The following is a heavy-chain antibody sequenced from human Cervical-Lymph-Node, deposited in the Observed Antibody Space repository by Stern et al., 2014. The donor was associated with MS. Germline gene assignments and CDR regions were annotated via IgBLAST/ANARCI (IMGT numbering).Heavy chain of an antibody. CDR3: VRFGIGSHKIFDY. J-gene: IGHJ4*01. V-gene: IGHV1-46*03. D-gene: IGHD1-26*01. Sequence: QVQLVQSGAEVKKPGASVKVSCEASGYPLASYYVHWVRQAPGQGLEWMGEINPSRGDKTIYAQKFQDRVTVTRDTSTSTFYMELSSLRSEDTAIYYCVRFGIGSHKIFDYWGQGTLVTVSS. CDR2: INPSRGDKT. CDR1: GYPLASYY.